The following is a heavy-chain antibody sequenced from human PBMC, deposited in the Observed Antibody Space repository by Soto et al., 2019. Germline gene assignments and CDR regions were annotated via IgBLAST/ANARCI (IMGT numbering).Heavy chain of an antibody. D-gene: IGHD4-17*01. CDR1: GFTFSSYA. CDR2: ISGSGGST. Sequence: GGSLRLSCAASGFTFSSYAMSWVRQAPGKGLEWVSAISGSGGSTYYADSVKGRFTISRDNSKNTLYLQMNSLRAEDTAVYYCAKDFAPSPYGDYGADPFDYWGQGTLVTVSS. V-gene: IGHV3-23*01. J-gene: IGHJ4*02. CDR3: AKDFAPSPYGDYGADPFDY.